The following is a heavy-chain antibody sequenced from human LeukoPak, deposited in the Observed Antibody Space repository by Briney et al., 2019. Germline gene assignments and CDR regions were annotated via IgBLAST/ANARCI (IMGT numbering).Heavy chain of an antibody. D-gene: IGHD2-15*01. CDR3: AREKGDIVVVVAATVLDY. J-gene: IGHJ4*02. V-gene: IGHV3-21*01. CDR2: ISSSSYI. Sequence: GGSLRLSCAASGFTSSSYSMNWVRQAPGKGLEWVSSISSSSYIYYADSVKGRFTISRDNAKNPLYLQMNSLRAEDTAVYYCAREKGDIVVVVAATVLDYWGQGTLVTVSS. CDR1: GFTSSSYS.